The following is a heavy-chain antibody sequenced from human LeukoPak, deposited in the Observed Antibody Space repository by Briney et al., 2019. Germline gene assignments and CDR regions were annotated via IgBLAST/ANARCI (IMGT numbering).Heavy chain of an antibody. Sequence: SETLSLTCAVYGGSFSGYYWSWIRQPPGKGLEWIGYIYYSGSTNYNPSLKSRVTISVDTSKNQFYLNLTSVTAADTAVYYCAREKALIDHYDFSGYDWEYWGPGSLVIVYS. CDR2: IYYSGST. V-gene: IGHV4-59*12. CDR1: GGSFSGYY. CDR3: AREKALIDHYDFSGYDWEY. D-gene: IGHD3-22*01. J-gene: IGHJ4*02.